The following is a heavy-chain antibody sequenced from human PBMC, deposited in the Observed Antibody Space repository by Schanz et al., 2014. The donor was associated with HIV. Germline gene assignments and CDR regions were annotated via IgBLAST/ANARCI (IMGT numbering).Heavy chain of an antibody. J-gene: IGHJ4*02. CDR1: GLTFSNHA. Sequence: EVQLLESGGGLVQPGGSLRLSCKVSGLTFSNHAMTWVRQAPGRGLEWLSAISISGTTTYYADSVRGRFTISRDKSKNTVYLHMSSLRVEDTAVYYCAQEEVPNDCWGQGTLVTVSS. CDR3: AQEEVPNDC. V-gene: IGHV3-23*01. CDR2: ISISGTTT.